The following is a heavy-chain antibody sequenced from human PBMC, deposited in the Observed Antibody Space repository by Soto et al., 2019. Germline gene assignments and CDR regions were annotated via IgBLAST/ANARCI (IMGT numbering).Heavy chain of an antibody. CDR1: GGSISSGDYY. D-gene: IGHD1-26*01. Sequence: SETLSLTCTVSGGSISSGDYYWSWIRQPPGKGLEWIGYIYYSGSTYYNPSLKSRVTISVDTSKNQFSLKLSSVTAADTAVYYCARAVRGSYYDSWGQGTMVTVPS. J-gene: IGHJ4*02. CDR2: IYYSGST. V-gene: IGHV4-30-4*01. CDR3: ARAVRGSYYDS.